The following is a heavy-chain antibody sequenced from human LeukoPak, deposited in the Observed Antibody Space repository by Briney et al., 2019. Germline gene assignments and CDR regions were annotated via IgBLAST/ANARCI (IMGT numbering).Heavy chain of an antibody. D-gene: IGHD2-15*01. CDR1: GFTFSSRG. V-gene: IGHV3-33*01. CDR2: IWYDGTNK. Sequence: GGSLRLSCVASGFTFSSRGMHWVRQAPGKGLEWVAVIWYDGTNKFYADSVRGRFTVSRDNSKNTLYLQMSRLRVEDSAVYYCARDSQSHLGYCSGSECSEERSIDHWGQGTLVTVSS. J-gene: IGHJ4*02. CDR3: ARDSQSHLGYCSGSECSEERSIDH.